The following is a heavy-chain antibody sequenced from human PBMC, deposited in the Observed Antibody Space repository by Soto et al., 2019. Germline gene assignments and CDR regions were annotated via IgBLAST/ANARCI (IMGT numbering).Heavy chain of an antibody. Sequence: SETLSLTCAVSGGSISSGGYSWSWIRQPPGKGLEWIGYIYHSGSTYYNPSLKSRDTISVDRSKNQFSLKMSSVTAADTAVYYCARVSGSYYYGMDVWGQGTTVTVSS. D-gene: IGHD1-26*01. CDR1: GGSISSGGYS. V-gene: IGHV4-30-2*01. J-gene: IGHJ6*02. CDR3: ARVSGSYYYGMDV. CDR2: IYHSGST.